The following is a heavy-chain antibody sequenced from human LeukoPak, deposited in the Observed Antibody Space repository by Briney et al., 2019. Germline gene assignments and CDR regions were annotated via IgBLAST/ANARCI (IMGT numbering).Heavy chain of an antibody. CDR1: GFTVSSNY. Sequence: GGSLRLSCAASGFTVSSNYMSWVRQAPGKGLEWVSVIYSGGSTYYADSVKGRFTISRDNSKNTLYLQMNSLRAEDTAVYYCARGRIAVAGYYMDVWGKGTTVTVSS. CDR2: IYSGGST. J-gene: IGHJ6*03. CDR3: ARGRIAVAGYYMDV. D-gene: IGHD6-19*01. V-gene: IGHV3-53*01.